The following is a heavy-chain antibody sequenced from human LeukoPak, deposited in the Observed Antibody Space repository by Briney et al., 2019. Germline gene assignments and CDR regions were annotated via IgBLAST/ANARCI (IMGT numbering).Heavy chain of an antibody. CDR3: TRVQAGRSGHMDV. CDR1: GFSLSGYW. J-gene: IGHJ6*02. V-gene: IGHV3-74*01. D-gene: IGHD2-8*02. Sequence: GGSLRLSCAASGFSLSGYWMHWVRQAPGKGLVWVSRISPDGSDTAYADSVKGRFTIDRDNSKNTLYLQMNSLRDEDAAVYQCTRVQAGRSGHMDVWGRGTTVTVSS. CDR2: ISPDGSDT.